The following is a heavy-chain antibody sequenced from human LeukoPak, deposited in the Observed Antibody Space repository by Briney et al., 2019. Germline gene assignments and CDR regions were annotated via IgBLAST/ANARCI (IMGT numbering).Heavy chain of an antibody. CDR3: AKALEILWFGELFNFDY. D-gene: IGHD3-10*01. CDR2: ISYDGSNK. J-gene: IGHJ4*02. Sequence: GRSLRLSCAASGFTFSSYGMHWVRQAPGKGLEWVAVISYDGSNKYYADSVEGRFTISRDNSKNTLYLQMNSLRAEDTAVYYCAKALEILWFGELFNFDYWGQGTLVTVSS. V-gene: IGHV3-30*18. CDR1: GFTFSSYG.